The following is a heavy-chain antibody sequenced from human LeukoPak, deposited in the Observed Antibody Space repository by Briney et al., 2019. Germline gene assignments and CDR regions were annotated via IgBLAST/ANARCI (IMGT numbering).Heavy chain of an antibody. CDR3: ARRPYYYDSSGPYYFDY. Sequence: PGGSLRLSCAASGFTFRRHWMSWVRQSPGKGLEWIGSIYYSGSTYYNPSLKSRVTISVDTSKNQFSLKLSSVTAADTAVYYCARRPYYYDSSGPYYFDYWGQGTLVTVSS. CDR2: IYYSGST. D-gene: IGHD3-22*01. J-gene: IGHJ4*02. V-gene: IGHV4-39*01. CDR1: GFTFRRHW.